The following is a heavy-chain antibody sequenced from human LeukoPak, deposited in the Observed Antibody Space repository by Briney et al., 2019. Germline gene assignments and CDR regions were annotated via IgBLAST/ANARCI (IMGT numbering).Heavy chain of an antibody. Sequence: GESLKISCKGSGYSFTSYWISWVRQMPGKGLEWMGRIDPSDSYTNYSPSFQGHVTISADKSISTAYLQWSSLKASDTAMYYCARHPDYVWGSYRQFDCWGQGTLVTVSS. CDR2: IDPSDSYT. J-gene: IGHJ4*02. D-gene: IGHD3-16*02. CDR1: GYSFTSYW. CDR3: ARHPDYVWGSYRQFDC. V-gene: IGHV5-10-1*01.